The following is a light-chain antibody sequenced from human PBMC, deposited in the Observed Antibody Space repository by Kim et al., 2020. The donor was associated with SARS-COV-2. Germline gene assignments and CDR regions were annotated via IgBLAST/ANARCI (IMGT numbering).Light chain of an antibody. Sequence: QSVLTQPPSASGSPGQSVTISCTGTSSDIGTYNYVSWYQQHPGKAPKVMIYEVRERPSGVPDRFSGYKSGSTASLTVSGLQAEDEADYYCSSYAGSTWVFGGGTQLTVL. CDR3: SSYAGSTWV. CDR1: SSDIGTYNY. V-gene: IGLV2-8*01. CDR2: EVR. J-gene: IGLJ3*02.